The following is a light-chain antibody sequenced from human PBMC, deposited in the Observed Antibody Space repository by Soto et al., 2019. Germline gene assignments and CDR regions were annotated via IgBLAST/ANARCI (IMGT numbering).Light chain of an antibody. CDR2: SAS. V-gene: IGKV1-39*01. Sequence: DIQMTQSPPSLSASVGDRVTISCRASQDIESYVNWYQQKPGKAPKLLIYSASTLHSGVPSRFSGSGSGTDFTLTISSLQPEDFATYFCQESDTTPFTFGPGTTVEIK. CDR3: QESDTTPFT. CDR1: QDIESY. J-gene: IGKJ3*01.